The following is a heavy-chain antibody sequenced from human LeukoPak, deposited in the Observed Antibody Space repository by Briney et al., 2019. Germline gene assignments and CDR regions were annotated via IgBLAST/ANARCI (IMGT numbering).Heavy chain of an antibody. J-gene: IGHJ4*02. CDR1: GYTFTSYY. D-gene: IGHD6-19*01. CDR2: INPSGGST. V-gene: IGHV1-46*01. CDR3: AKGSSGWYSVAY. Sequence: GASVKVTCKASGYTFTSYYMHWVRQAPGQGLEWMGIINPSGGSTSYAQKFQGRVTMTRDTSTSTVYTEWSSLRSEDTAVYYGAKGSSGWYSVAYWGQGTLVTVSS.